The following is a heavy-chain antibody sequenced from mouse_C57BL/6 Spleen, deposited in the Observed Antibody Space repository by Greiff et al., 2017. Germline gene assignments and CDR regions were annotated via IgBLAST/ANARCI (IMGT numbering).Heavy chain of an antibody. J-gene: IGHJ2*01. CDR2: IYPRSGNT. Sequence: VQLQQPGAELARPGASVKLSCKASGYTFTSYGISWVKQRSGQGLEWIGEIYPRSGNTYYNEKFKGKATLTADKSSSTAYMELRSLTSEDSAVYFCAREGITTVVVPYWGQGTTLTVSS. V-gene: IGHV1-81*01. CDR3: AREGITTVVVPY. CDR1: GYTFTSYG. D-gene: IGHD1-1*01.